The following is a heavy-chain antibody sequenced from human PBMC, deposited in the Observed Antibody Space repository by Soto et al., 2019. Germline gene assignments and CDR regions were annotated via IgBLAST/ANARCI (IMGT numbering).Heavy chain of an antibody. V-gene: IGHV1-3*05. D-gene: IGHD2-21*02. Sequence: QVQLVQSGAEEKKPGASVKVSCKASGYTFTSYAMHWVRQAPGKRLEWMGWITAGNGNTKYSQKFQGRVTITRDTSASTAYMELSSLRSEDTAVYYCARSIVVVTALDYWGQGTLVTVSS. CDR2: ITAGNGNT. CDR1: GYTFTSYA. CDR3: ARSIVVVTALDY. J-gene: IGHJ4*02.